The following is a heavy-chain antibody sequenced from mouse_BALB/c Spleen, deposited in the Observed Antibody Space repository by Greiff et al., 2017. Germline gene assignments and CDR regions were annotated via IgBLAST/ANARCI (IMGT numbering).Heavy chain of an antibody. CDR2: IDPANGNT. J-gene: IGHJ3*01. D-gene: IGHD1-2*01. Sequence: VQLQQSGAELVKPGASVKLSCTASGFNIKDTYMHWVKQRPEQGLEWIGRIDPANGNTKYDPKLQGKATITADTSSNKAYLQLSSLTTEDTAVYYCARAITTATSFAYWGQGTLVTVSA. V-gene: IGHV14-3*02. CDR3: ARAITTATSFAY. CDR1: GFNIKDTY.